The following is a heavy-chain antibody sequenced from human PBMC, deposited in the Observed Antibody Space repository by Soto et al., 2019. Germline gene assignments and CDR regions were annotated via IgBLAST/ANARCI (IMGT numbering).Heavy chain of an antibody. CDR3: ARDSRWDSSGYYYADYYGKDV. J-gene: IGHJ6*02. V-gene: IGHV1-18*01. CDR2: ISAYNGDT. CDR1: GYTFTSYG. D-gene: IGHD3-22*01. Sequence: GASVKVSCKASGYTFTSYGISWVRQAPGQGLEWMGWISAYNGDTNYAQKLQGRVTMTTDTSTSTAYMELRSLRSDDTAVYYCARDSRWDSSGYYYADYYGKDVWGQGTTVTVSS.